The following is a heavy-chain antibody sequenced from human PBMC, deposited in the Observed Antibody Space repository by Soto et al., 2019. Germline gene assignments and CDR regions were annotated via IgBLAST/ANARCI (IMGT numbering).Heavy chain of an antibody. J-gene: IGHJ4*02. CDR3: ARDVYGSGSNNCFDY. D-gene: IGHD3-10*01. Sequence: PGGSLRLSCAASGFPFSSYAMHWVRQAPGKGLEWVAVISYDGSNKYYADPVKGRFTISRDNSKNTLYLQMNSLRAEDTAVYYCARDVYGSGSNNCFDYWGQGTLVTVSS. CDR2: ISYDGSNK. V-gene: IGHV3-30-3*01. CDR1: GFPFSSYA.